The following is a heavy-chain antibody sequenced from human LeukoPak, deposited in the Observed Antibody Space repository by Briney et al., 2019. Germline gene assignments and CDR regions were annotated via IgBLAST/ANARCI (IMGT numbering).Heavy chain of an antibody. CDR2: VHHDGSER. CDR1: GFTFSNYY. CDR3: ATGYCSGGSCYARPPAY. J-gene: IGHJ4*02. V-gene: IGHV3-33*03. D-gene: IGHD2-15*01. Sequence: PGGSLRLSCAASGFTFSNYYMHWVRQAPGKGLEWVAVVHHDGSERYYADSVKGRFTISRDNAKNTLYLQMNSLRAEDTAVYYCATGYCSGGSCYARPPAYWGQGTLVTVSS.